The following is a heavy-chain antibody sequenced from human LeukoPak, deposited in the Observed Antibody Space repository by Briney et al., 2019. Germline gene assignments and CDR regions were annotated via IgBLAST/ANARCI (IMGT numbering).Heavy chain of an antibody. CDR2: IYYSGST. CDR1: GGSINSGGYY. J-gene: IGHJ5*01. V-gene: IGHV4-31*03. CDR3: VLAPNSNWFDF. Sequence: SETLSLTCTVSGGSINSGGYYWSWIRQHPGKALEWIGYIYYSGSTYYNPSLKSRVTISVDTSNNQFSLKLSSVTAADTAVYYCVLAPNSNWFDFWGQGTQVTVSS. D-gene: IGHD2-8*01.